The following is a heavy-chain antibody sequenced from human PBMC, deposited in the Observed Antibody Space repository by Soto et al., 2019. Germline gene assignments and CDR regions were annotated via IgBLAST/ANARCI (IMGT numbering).Heavy chain of an antibody. CDR1: GGTFSSYA. J-gene: IGHJ4*02. CDR2: IIPIFGTA. D-gene: IGHD2-2*01. CDR3: ASTRYCSSTSCLSQFDY. Sequence: QVQLVQSGAEVKKPGSSVKVSCKASGGTFSSYAISWVRQAPGQGLEWMGGIIPIFGTANYAQKFQGRVTITADESTSTAYMELSSLRSEDTAVYYCASTRYCSSTSCLSQFDYWGQGTLVTVSS. V-gene: IGHV1-69*01.